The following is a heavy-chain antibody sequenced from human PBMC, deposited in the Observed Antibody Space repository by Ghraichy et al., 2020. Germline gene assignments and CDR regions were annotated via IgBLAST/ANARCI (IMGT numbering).Heavy chain of an antibody. Sequence: GESLNISCAASGFTFSTSNMNWVRQAPGKGLQWVSTITSTSYIYYADSVRGRFTVSRDNAKSSLYLQMNSLRAEDTGVYYCAGGVSFGERRNASWGQGTLVTVSS. V-gene: IGHV3-21*01. CDR1: GFTFSTSN. CDR3: AGGVSFGERRNAS. J-gene: IGHJ5*02. D-gene: IGHD6-13*01. CDR2: ITSTSYI.